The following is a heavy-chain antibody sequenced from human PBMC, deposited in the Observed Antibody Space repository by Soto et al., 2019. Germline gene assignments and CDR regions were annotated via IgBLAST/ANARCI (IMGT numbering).Heavy chain of an antibody. Sequence: GGSLRLSCAASGFTFSSYSMNWARQAPGKGLERVSYISSSSSTIYYADSVKGRFTISRDNAKNSLYLQMNSLRDEDTAVYYCARRKSGLIVAFDIWGQGTMVTVSS. J-gene: IGHJ3*02. CDR3: ARRKSGLIVAFDI. V-gene: IGHV3-48*02. CDR1: GFTFSSYS. D-gene: IGHD2-15*01. CDR2: ISSSSSTI.